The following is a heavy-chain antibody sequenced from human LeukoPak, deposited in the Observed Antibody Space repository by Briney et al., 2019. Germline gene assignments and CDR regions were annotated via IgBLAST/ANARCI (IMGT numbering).Heavy chain of an antibody. V-gene: IGHV4-34*01. Sequence: SETLSLTCAVYGGSFSDDYWSWIRRPPGKGLEWIGEINHSGSTNYNPSLKSRVTISIDMSKNQFSLKLSSVTAADTAVYYCAREGRITMVRGAGKFDYWGQGTLVTVSS. J-gene: IGHJ4*02. D-gene: IGHD3-10*01. CDR2: INHSGST. CDR3: AREGRITMVRGAGKFDY. CDR1: GGSFSDDY.